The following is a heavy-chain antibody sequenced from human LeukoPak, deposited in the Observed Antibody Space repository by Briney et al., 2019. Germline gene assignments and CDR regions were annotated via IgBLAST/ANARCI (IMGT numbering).Heavy chain of an antibody. V-gene: IGHV4-38-2*02. CDR3: VRGVTD. CDR1: GYSISSGFH. J-gene: IGHJ4*02. D-gene: IGHD4-23*01. CDR2: FYYTGDT. Sequence: PSETLSPTCTVSGYSISSGFHWGWIRQPPGKGLEWIGNFYYTGDTNYDPSLRSRLTISVDTSKNQLSLELRSVTAADTAVYYCVRGVTDWGQGTLVTVSS.